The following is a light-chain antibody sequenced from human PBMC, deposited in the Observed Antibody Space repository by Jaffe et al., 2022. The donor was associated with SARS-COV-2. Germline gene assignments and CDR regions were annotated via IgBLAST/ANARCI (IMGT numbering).Light chain of an antibody. V-gene: IGKV1-39*01. CDR1: QNIINY. CDR2: GAS. CDR3: QQTFSTPHT. J-gene: IGKJ2*01. Sequence: DIQVTQSPSSLSASVGDTVTITCRASQNIINYLNWYQQKPGGAPKLLIYGASSLQSGVPPRFSGSASGTDFTLTITSLQPEDFATYYCQQTFSTPHTFGQGTKLEIK.